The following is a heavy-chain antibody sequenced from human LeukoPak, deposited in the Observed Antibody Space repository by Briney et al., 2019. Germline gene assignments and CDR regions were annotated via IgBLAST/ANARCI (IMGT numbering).Heavy chain of an antibody. Sequence: SETLSLTCSVSDGSINSYYWSWIRQPPGKGLEWIGYIYYSGSTNYNPSLKSRVTISVDTSKNQFSLKLSSVTAADTAVYYCAREGIAAAGTGFDYWGQGTLVTVSS. D-gene: IGHD6-13*01. J-gene: IGHJ4*02. V-gene: IGHV4-59*01. CDR2: IYYSGST. CDR1: DGSINSYY. CDR3: AREGIAAAGTGFDY.